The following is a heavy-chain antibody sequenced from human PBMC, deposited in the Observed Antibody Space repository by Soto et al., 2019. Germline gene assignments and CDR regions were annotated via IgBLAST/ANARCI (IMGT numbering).Heavy chain of an antibody. V-gene: IGHV1-46*01. CDR2: INPSGGST. J-gene: IGHJ4*02. Sequence: QVQLVQSGAEVKKPGASVKVSCKAFGYTFTTYYIHWVRQAPGQGLEWMGIINPSGGSTTYAQSFQGRVTMTRDTSTSTVYMEMISLRSEDTAVYYCARSDFDWLSEARYYFDYWGQGTPITVSS. CDR1: GYTFTTYY. D-gene: IGHD3-9*01. CDR3: ARSDFDWLSEARYYFDY.